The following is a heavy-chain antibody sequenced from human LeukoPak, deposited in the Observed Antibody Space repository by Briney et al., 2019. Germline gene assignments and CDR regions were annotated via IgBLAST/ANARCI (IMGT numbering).Heavy chain of an antibody. J-gene: IGHJ4*02. Sequence: SVTVSCTASGGTFSSYAISWVRQAPGQGLEWMGGIIPIFGTANYAQKFQGRVTITADESTSTAYMELSSLRSEDTAVYYCATCQWFGELLPLGYWGQGTLVTVSS. CDR1: GGTFSSYA. CDR3: ATCQWFGELLPLGY. V-gene: IGHV1-69*13. D-gene: IGHD3-10*01. CDR2: IIPIFGTA.